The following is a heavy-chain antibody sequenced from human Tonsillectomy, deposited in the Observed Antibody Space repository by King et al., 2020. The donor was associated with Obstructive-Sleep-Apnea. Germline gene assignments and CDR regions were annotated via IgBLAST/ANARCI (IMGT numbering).Heavy chain of an antibody. V-gene: IGHV2-70*15. CDR3: ERICDGYSGYGYYYGMDV. Sequence: QVTLKESGPALVKPTQTLTLTCTFSGFSLSTSGMCVSWIRQPPGKALEWLARIDWDDDKYYSTSLKTRLTISKDTSKNQVVLTMTNMDPVDTATYYCERICDGYSGYGYYYGMDVWGQGTTVPVSS. J-gene: IGHJ6*02. D-gene: IGHD5-12*01. CDR1: GFSLSTSGMC. CDR2: IDWDDDK.